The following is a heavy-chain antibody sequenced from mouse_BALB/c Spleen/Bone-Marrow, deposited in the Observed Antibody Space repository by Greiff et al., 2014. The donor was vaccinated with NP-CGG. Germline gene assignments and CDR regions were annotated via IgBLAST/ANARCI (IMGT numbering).Heavy chain of an antibody. V-gene: IGHV1-80*01. J-gene: IGHJ2*01. CDR2: IYPGDGDT. Sequence: QVQLQQSVAELVRPGSSVKISCKASGYAFSSYWMIWVKQRPGQGLEWIGQIYPGDGDTNYNGKFKGKATLTADKSSSTAYMQLSSLTSEDSAVYFCARSGYGSNYDYWGQGTTLTVSS. CDR1: GYAFSSYW. D-gene: IGHD1-1*01. CDR3: ARSGYGSNYDY.